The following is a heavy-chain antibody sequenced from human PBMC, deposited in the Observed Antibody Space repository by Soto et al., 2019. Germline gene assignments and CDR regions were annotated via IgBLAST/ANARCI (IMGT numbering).Heavy chain of an antibody. CDR2: ISYDGGNK. V-gene: IGHV3-30-3*01. CDR1: NFVFSVYS. Sequence: PGGSLRLSCTASNFVFSVYSLHWVRQAPGKGLEWVALISYDGGNKYYADSVKGRFTISRDNSKNTLYLQMNSLRREDTAVFYFARDKDQYDFWGGTLDSWGQGTLVTVSS. D-gene: IGHD3-3*01. CDR3: ARDKDQYDFWGGTLDS. J-gene: IGHJ4*02.